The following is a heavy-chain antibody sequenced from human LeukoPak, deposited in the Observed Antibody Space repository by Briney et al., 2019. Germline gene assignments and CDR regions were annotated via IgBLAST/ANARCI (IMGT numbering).Heavy chain of an antibody. Sequence: ASVTVSLMSSVYTFTEYYMHWVRQAPGKGRAGVGWINPNRGGKNYPRKLQGRVTMTRDTAISTAYMELRKLRSDDTAVYYCSRSGYLAPSYWGQGTLVTVSS. V-gene: IGHV1-2*02. J-gene: IGHJ4*02. D-gene: IGHD2-21*01. CDR2: INPNRGGK. CDR1: VYTFTEYY. CDR3: SRSGYLAPSY.